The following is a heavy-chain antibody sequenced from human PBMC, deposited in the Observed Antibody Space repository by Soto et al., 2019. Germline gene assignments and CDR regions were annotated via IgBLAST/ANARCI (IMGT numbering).Heavy chain of an antibody. CDR3: ARGVDSSGYYLVGYFDY. D-gene: IGHD3-22*01. Sequence: QVQLVESGGGVVQPGRSLRLSCAASGFTFSSYAMHWVSQAPGKGLEWVAVISYDGSNKYYADSVKGRFTISRDNSKNTLYLQMNSLRAEDTAVYYCARGVDSSGYYLVGYFDYWGQGTLVTVSS. CDR1: GFTFSSYA. J-gene: IGHJ4*02. V-gene: IGHV3-30-3*01. CDR2: ISYDGSNK.